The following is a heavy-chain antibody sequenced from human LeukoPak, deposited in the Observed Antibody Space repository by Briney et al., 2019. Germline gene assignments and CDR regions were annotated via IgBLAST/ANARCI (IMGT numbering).Heavy chain of an antibody. CDR1: GYTFTSYY. Sequence: ASVKVSCKASGYTFTSYYMHWVRQAPGQGLEWMGIVNPSSGSTSYAQKFQGRVTMTRDTSTSTVYMELSSLRSEDTAVYYCARAHHTSYFDYWGQGTLVTVSS. CDR2: VNPSSGST. J-gene: IGHJ4*02. V-gene: IGHV1-46*01. D-gene: IGHD3-16*01. CDR3: ARAHHTSYFDY.